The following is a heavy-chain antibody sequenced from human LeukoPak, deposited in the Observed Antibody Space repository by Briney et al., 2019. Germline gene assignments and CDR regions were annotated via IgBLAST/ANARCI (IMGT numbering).Heavy chain of an antibody. CDR2: IKQDGGEK. V-gene: IGHV3-7*01. CDR3: ARDSPFGYC. J-gene: IGHJ4*02. D-gene: IGHD3-10*01. CDR1: GFTFSSYA. Sequence: PGGSLRLSCAASGFTFSSYAMSWVRQAPGKGLEWVANIKQDGGEKNYVDSVKGRFTISRDNAKNSLYLQMNSLRAEDTAVYYCARDSPFGYCWGQGTLVTVSS.